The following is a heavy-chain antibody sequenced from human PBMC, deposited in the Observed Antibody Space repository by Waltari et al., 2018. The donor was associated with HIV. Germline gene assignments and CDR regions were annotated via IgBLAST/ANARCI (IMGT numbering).Heavy chain of an antibody. CDR2: FDPEQGKT. CDR1: EYTLSALS. V-gene: IGHV1-24*01. D-gene: IGHD2-15*01. J-gene: IGHJ5*02. Sequence: QVPLVQSGAEVKKPGASVKVSCKVSEYTLSALSMPWVRQAPGKGLEWMGGFDPEQGKTSYAQNFQGRVTMTEDAATDTAYMELSSLRSEDTAVYYCTTEGLYCSGGTCYSRFDPWGQGTLVTVSS. CDR3: TTEGLYCSGGTCYSRFDP.